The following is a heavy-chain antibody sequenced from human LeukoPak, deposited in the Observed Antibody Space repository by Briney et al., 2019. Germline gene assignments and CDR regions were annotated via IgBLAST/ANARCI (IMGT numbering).Heavy chain of an antibody. CDR2: ISSSSSYI. CDR3: ARAFVGTIGYSSGWHYYFDY. CDR1: GFSFSSYS. Sequence: GGSLRLSCAASGFSFSSYSMNWVRQAPGKGLEWVSSISSSSSYIYYADSLKGRFTISRDNAKKSLYLQMNSLRAEDTAVYYCARAFVGTIGYSSGWHYYFDYWGQGTLVTVSS. V-gene: IGHV3-21*01. J-gene: IGHJ4*02. D-gene: IGHD6-19*01.